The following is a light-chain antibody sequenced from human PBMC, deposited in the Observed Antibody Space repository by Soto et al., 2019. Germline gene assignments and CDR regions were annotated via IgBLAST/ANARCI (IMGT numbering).Light chain of an antibody. CDR2: AAS. Sequence: EIVLTQSPGTLSLSPGERATLSCRASQSVSNNLAWYQQKPAQAPGLLIYAASTRAAGIPARFSGSGSGTEFTLTISSLQSEDFVVYYCQQYNSWPPITFGQGTRLEIK. CDR3: QQYNSWPPIT. V-gene: IGKV3D-15*01. J-gene: IGKJ5*01. CDR1: QSVSNN.